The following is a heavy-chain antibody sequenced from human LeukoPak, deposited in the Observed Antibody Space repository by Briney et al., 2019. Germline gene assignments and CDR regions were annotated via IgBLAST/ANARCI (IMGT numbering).Heavy chain of an antibody. CDR3: ARAVAGTLHS. V-gene: IGHV4-61*01. Sequence: SETLSLTCSVSGGSFSSGSYYWSWIRQPPGKGLEWIGYIFYSGSTNYNPSLKSRVTISADTSKNQFSLELNSVTAADTAVYYCARAVAGTLHSWGQGTLVTVSS. CDR1: GGSFSSGSYY. J-gene: IGHJ4*02. D-gene: IGHD6-19*01. CDR2: IFYSGST.